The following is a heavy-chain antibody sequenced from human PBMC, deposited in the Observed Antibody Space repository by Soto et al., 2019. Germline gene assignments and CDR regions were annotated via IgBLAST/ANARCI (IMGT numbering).Heavy chain of an antibody. D-gene: IGHD2-15*01. CDR2: IYYSGST. CDR3: ARSDGGSYLDH. J-gene: IGHJ4*02. Sequence: QVQLQESGPGLVKPSQTLSLTCTVSGGSISSGGYYWSWIRQHPGKGPEWIGYIYYSGSTFYNPSLNSRLSISVGRSKTQFTLKLSSVTAADTAVYFCARSDGGSYLDHWGQGTLVNVSS. CDR1: GGSISSGGYY. V-gene: IGHV4-31*03.